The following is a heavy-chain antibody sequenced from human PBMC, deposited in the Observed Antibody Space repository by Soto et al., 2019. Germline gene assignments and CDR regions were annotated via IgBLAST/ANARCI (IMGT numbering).Heavy chain of an antibody. Sequence: SVKVSCKASGGTFSSYAISWVRQAPGQGLEWMGGIIPIFGTANYAQKFQGRVTITADKSTSTAYMELSSLRSEDTAVYYCARYESRYSYGRDDAFDIWGQGTMVPVSS. V-gene: IGHV1-69*06. CDR1: GGTFSSYA. CDR2: IIPIFGTA. J-gene: IGHJ3*02. D-gene: IGHD5-18*01. CDR3: ARYESRYSYGRDDAFDI.